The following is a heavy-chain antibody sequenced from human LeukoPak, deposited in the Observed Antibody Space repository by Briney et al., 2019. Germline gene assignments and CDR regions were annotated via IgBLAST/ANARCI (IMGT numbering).Heavy chain of an antibody. Sequence: GGSLRLSCAASGFTFSSYAMSWVRQAPGKGLEWVSAISGSGGSTYYADSVKGRCTISRDNSKNTVYLQMNSLGAEDTAVYYCAKNTGLDMVRGVGYLDYWGQGTLVTVSS. CDR3: AKNTGLDMVRGVGYLDY. CDR2: ISGSGGST. D-gene: IGHD3-10*01. J-gene: IGHJ4*02. V-gene: IGHV3-23*01. CDR1: GFTFSSYA.